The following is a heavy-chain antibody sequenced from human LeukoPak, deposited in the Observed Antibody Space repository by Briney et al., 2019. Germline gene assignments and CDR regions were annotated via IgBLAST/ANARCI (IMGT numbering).Heavy chain of an antibody. Sequence: GGSLRLSCAASGFTFNNYAMHWVRQAPGKGLEWVAVISYDGSNKYYADSVKGRFTISRDNSKNTLYLQMNSLRAEDTAVYYCARDDCSSTSCPLDYWGQGTLVTVSS. J-gene: IGHJ4*02. V-gene: IGHV3-30-3*01. CDR2: ISYDGSNK. CDR1: GFTFNNYA. D-gene: IGHD2-2*01. CDR3: ARDDCSSTSCPLDY.